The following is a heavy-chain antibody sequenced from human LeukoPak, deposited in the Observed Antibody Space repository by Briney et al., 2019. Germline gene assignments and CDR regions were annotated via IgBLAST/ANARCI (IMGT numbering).Heavy chain of an antibody. CDR2: IIPILGIA. CDR3: AREKYHYDSTGPDAFDI. V-gene: IGHV1-69*04. Sequence: SVKVSCKASGGTFSSYAISWVRQAPGQGLEWMGRIIPILGIANYAQKFQGRVTMTRDTSTSTVYMELSSLRSEDTAVYYCAREKYHYDSTGPDAFDIWGQGTMVTVSS. CDR1: GGTFSSYA. D-gene: IGHD3-22*01. J-gene: IGHJ3*02.